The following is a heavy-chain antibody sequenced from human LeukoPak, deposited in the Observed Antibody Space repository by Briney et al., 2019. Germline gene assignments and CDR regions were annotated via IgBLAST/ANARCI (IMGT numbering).Heavy chain of an antibody. CDR2: LSGGATNT. V-gene: IGHV3-23*01. CDR1: GLTFSTFA. Sequence: LAAGSLRLSCAASGLTFSTFAMSWVRQPPGKGLEWVLSLSGGATNTYHADSVKGWFTIARDNTKNTLYLHMNSLSAEDTAVYFCAKGVRVGYVASWFDPWGQGTLVTVSS. J-gene: IGHJ5*02. D-gene: IGHD5-12*01. CDR3: AKGVRVGYVASWFDP.